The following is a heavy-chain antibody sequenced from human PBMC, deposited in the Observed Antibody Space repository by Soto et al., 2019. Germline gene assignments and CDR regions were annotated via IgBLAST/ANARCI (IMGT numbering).Heavy chain of an antibody. Sequence: VQLQESGPGLAKPSETLSLTCTVSGASISNNYWSWIRQPPGKGLEYVGYVHSDGRTNYNPSLSSRVTISLNSSKKQFSLILNSVTATDTAVYYCAQLAPTYGTTVDHWGQGTLVTVSS. D-gene: IGHD4-17*01. V-gene: IGHV4-59*01. CDR2: VHSDGRT. J-gene: IGHJ4*02. CDR3: AQLAPTYGTTVDH. CDR1: GASISNNY.